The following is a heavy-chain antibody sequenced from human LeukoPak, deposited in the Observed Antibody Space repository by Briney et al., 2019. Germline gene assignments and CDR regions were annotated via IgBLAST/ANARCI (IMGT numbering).Heavy chain of an antibody. CDR1: GGSFSSYA. Sequence: ASVKVSCKASGGSFSSYAISWVRQAPEQGLEWMGRIIPILGIANYAQKFQGRVTITADKSTSTAYMELSSLRSEDTDVYYCASDIVATKGYWGQGTLVTVSS. CDR2: IIPILGIA. D-gene: IGHD5-12*01. CDR3: ASDIVATKGY. V-gene: IGHV1-69*04. J-gene: IGHJ4*02.